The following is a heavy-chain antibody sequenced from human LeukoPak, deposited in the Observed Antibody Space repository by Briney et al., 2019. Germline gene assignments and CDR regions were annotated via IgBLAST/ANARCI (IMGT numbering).Heavy chain of an antibody. V-gene: IGHV1-2*06. D-gene: IGHD2-21*02. CDR1: GYTFTGYY. CDR2: INPNSGGT. Sequence: GASVKVSCKASGYTFTGYYMHWVRQAPGQGLEWMGRINPNSGGTNYAQKLQGRVTMTTDTSTSTAYMELRSLRSDDTAVYYCARDLGGDPFDYWGQGTLVTVSS. J-gene: IGHJ4*02. CDR3: ARDLGGDPFDY.